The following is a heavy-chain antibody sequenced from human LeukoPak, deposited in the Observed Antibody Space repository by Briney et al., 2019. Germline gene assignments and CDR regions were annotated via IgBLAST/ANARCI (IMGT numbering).Heavy chain of an antibody. D-gene: IGHD2-15*01. V-gene: IGHV1-46*01. J-gene: IGHJ6*02. CDR2: INPSGGST. Sequence: ASVKVSCKASGYTFTGYYMHWVRQAPGQGLEWMGIINPSGGSTSYAQKFQGRVTMTRDTSTSTVYMELSSLRSEDTAVYYCARDGTCRGGSCYTYYYGMDVWGQGTTVTVSS. CDR3: ARDGTCRGGSCYTYYYGMDV. CDR1: GYTFTGYY.